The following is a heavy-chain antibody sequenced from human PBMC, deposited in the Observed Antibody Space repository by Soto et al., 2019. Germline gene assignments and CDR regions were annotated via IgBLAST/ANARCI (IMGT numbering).Heavy chain of an antibody. Sequence: GGSLRLSCAASGFTFSSYGMHWVRQAPGKGLEWVAVISYDGSNKYYADSVKGRFTISRDNSKNTLYLQMNSLRAEDTAVYYCAKIFRYSYGHYYYYGMDVWGQGTTVTVSS. CDR1: GFTFSSYG. CDR2: ISYDGSNK. CDR3: AKIFRYSYGHYYYYGMDV. D-gene: IGHD5-18*01. J-gene: IGHJ6*02. V-gene: IGHV3-30*18.